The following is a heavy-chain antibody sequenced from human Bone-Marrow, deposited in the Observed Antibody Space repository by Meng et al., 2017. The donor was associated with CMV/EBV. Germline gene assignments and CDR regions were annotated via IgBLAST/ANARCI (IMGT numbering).Heavy chain of an antibody. Sequence: GGSLRLSCAASGFTFSSYAMSWVRQAPGKGLEWVSSISSSSSYIYYADSVKGRFTISRDNAKNSLYLQMNSLRAEDTAVYYCARRPEQRDFWSGYYFDYYYGMDVWGQGTTVTVSS. J-gene: IGHJ6*02. V-gene: IGHV3-21*01. CDR1: GFTFSSYA. D-gene: IGHD3-3*01. CDR2: ISSSSSYI. CDR3: ARRPEQRDFWSGYYFDYYYGMDV.